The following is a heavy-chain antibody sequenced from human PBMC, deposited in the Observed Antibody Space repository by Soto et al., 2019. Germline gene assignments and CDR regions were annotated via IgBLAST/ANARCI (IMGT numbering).Heavy chain of an antibody. V-gene: IGHV4-34*01. Sequence: SETLSLTCAVYGGSFSGYYWSWIRQPPGKGLEWIGEINHSGSTNYNPSLKSRVTISVDTSKNQFSLKLSSVTAADTAVYYCARGYITMVRGVITLPSYYYGMDVWGQGTTVTVSS. J-gene: IGHJ6*02. CDR2: INHSGST. CDR1: GGSFSGYY. CDR3: ARGYITMVRGVITLPSYYYGMDV. D-gene: IGHD3-10*01.